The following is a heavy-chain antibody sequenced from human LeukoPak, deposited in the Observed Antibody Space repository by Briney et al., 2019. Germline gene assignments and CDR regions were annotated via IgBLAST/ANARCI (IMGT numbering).Heavy chain of an antibody. D-gene: IGHD5-18*01. Sequence: PSETLSLTCAVSGGSINSGAYSWSWIRHPPGKGLEWIGYIYHSGSTYYNPSLKSRVTISVDRSKNQFSLKLSSVTAADTAVYYCARAVDTAMVNWGQGTLVTVSS. CDR2: IYHSGST. CDR3: ARAVDTAMVN. V-gene: IGHV4-30-2*01. CDR1: GGSINSGAYS. J-gene: IGHJ4*02.